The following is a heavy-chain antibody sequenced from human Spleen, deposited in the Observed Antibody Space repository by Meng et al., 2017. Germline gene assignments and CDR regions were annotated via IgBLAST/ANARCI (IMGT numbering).Heavy chain of an antibody. CDR3: ARGPRITVAGGWFDP. D-gene: IGHD4-11*01. Sequence: VQLQHWGAGLLKPSETLALTCAVYGGSLSGYYWSWIRQPSGKGLEWSGDVHHRGSTNYNPSLKSRVTISVHTSKNQFSLKLNSVTAADTAVYYCARGPRITVAGGWFDPWGQGTLVTVSS. CDR1: GGSLSGYY. CDR2: VHHRGST. J-gene: IGHJ5*02. V-gene: IGHV4-34*02.